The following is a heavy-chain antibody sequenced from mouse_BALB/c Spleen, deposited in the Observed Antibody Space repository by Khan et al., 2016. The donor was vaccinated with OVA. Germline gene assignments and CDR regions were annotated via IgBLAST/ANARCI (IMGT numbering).Heavy chain of an antibody. Sequence: QVQLKQSGAELMKPGASVKISCKATGYTFSSYWLEWVKQRPGHGLEWIGEILPGSGSRNYNEKFKGKATFTADISSKTTYMQLSSLTSEDSAVYYWARVNYGSRDYFDYWGQGTTRTVSS. D-gene: IGHD1-1*01. CDR1: GYTFSSYW. CDR3: ARVNYGSRDYFDY. J-gene: IGHJ2*01. CDR2: ILPGSGSR. V-gene: IGHV1-9*01.